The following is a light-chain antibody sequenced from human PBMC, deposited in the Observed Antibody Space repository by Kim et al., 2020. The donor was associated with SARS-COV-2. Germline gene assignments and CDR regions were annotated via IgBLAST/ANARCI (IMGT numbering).Light chain of an antibody. CDR1: SLRSYY. J-gene: IGLJ1*01. CDR3: NSRDSSGNHP. Sequence: SELTQDPAVSVALGQTVRITCQGDSLRSYYASWYQQKPGQAPVLVIYGKNNRPSGIPDRFSGSSSGNTASLTITGAQAEDEADYYCNSRDSSGNHPFGT. V-gene: IGLV3-19*01. CDR2: GKN.